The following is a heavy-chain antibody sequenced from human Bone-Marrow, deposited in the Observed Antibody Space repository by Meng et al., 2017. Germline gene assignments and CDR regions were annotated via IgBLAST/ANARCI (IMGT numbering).Heavy chain of an antibody. V-gene: IGHV5-51*01. J-gene: IGHJ4*02. Sequence: GESLKISCKGSGYSSTSYWIGWVRQMPGKGLEWMGIIYPGDSDTRYSPSFQGQVTISADKSISTAYLQWSSLKASDTAMYYCARPLVVAGNTYYFDYWGQGTLVTVSS. D-gene: IGHD2-15*01. CDR1: GYSSTSYW. CDR2: IYPGDSDT. CDR3: ARPLVVAGNTYYFDY.